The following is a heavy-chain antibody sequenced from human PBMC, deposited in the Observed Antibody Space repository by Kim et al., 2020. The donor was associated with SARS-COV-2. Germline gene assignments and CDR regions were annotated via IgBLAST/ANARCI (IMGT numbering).Heavy chain of an antibody. Sequence: GGSLRLSCTASGFTFNTYWMNWVRQAPGRGLEWVANIDQHGSAKYYVDSVKGRFTISRDNAKDSLYLQMNSLRAEDTAVYYCVRGSPAVWGQGTTVTVS. CDR3: VRGSPAV. V-gene: IGHV3-7*03. D-gene: IGHD2-2*01. CDR2: IDQHGSAK. CDR1: GFTFNTYW. J-gene: IGHJ6*02.